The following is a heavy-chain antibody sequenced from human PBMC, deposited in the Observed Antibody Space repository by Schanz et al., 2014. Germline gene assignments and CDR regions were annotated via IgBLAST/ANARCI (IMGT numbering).Heavy chain of an antibody. V-gene: IGHV3-48*01. CDR3: AKGRFGELSAFDI. CDR1: GITFSSHS. Sequence: EVHLVESGGGLVQPGGSLRLSCAASGITFSSHSFNWVRQAPGKGLEWISYITYNGGTIYYADSVKGRFTMSRDNAKNSVFLQMNSLRAEDTAVYYCAKGRFGELSAFDIWGQGTMXTVSS. D-gene: IGHD3-10*01. CDR2: ITYNGGTI. J-gene: IGHJ3*02.